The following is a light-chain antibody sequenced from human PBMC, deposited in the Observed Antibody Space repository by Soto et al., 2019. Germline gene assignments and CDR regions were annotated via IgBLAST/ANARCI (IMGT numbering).Light chain of an antibody. CDR3: KQRSNWPPVT. CDR1: QSVSSY. CDR2: DAS. V-gene: IGKV3-11*01. Sequence: EIVLTQSPATLSLSPGERATLSCRASQSVSSYLAWYQQKPGQAPRLLIYDASNRATGMPARCSGSGSGTDFSLTISSLEPEDFAVYYCKQRSNWPPVTFGQGTRLEIK. J-gene: IGKJ5*01.